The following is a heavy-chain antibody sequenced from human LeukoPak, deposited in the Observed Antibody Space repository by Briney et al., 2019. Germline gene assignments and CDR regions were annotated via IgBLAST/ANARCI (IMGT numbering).Heavy chain of an antibody. J-gene: IGHJ4*02. V-gene: IGHV7-4-1*02. CDR3: VRGTPTPGMDY. CDR1: GYPFSAHF. Sequence: VASVKVSCKASGYPFSAHFSNRVRQAPGQGLEWMGNIDTTTGNPRYAQDFTGRFVFSLDTSVSTAYLQITSLKADDTAAYYCVRGTPTPGMDYWGQGTQVTVSS. D-gene: IGHD3-10*01. CDR2: IDTTTGNP.